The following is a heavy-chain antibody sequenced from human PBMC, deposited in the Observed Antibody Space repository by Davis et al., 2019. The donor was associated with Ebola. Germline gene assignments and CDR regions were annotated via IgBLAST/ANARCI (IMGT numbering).Heavy chain of an antibody. J-gene: IGHJ4*02. CDR1: GFTFSGYA. V-gene: IGHV3-48*01. CDR3: ARSWYYYDSDNYYWQVGADY. CDR2: ISRTGNSV. Sequence: GESLKISCAASGFTFSGYAMNWVRQAPGKGLEWVSYISRTGNSVYYADSVKGRFSISRDDAENSLYLHMNNLRAEDTAVYFCARSWYYYDSDNYYWQVGADYWGQGALVTVSS. D-gene: IGHD3-22*01.